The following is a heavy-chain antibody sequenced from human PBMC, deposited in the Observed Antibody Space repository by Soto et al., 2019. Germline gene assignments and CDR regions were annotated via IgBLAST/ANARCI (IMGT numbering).Heavy chain of an antibody. Sequence: QLQLQESGPGLVKPSETLSLTCTVSGGSISSGPYSWGWIRQPPGEGLEWFGTFHYNENTYYNPSLVSRVTISVDTSKNQCSLRVTSVTVADTAVYYCARLGGYCSGTSTSCYGFYGMDVWGQGTTVTVSS. CDR1: GGSISSGPYS. V-gene: IGHV4-39*01. J-gene: IGHJ6*02. CDR3: ARLGGYCSGTSTSCYGFYGMDV. CDR2: FHYNENT. D-gene: IGHD2-2*01.